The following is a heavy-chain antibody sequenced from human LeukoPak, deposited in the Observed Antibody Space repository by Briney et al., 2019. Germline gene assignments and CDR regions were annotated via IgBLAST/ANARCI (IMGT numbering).Heavy chain of an antibody. D-gene: IGHD2-2*01. V-gene: IGHV1-2*02. CDR2: INPNSGGT. CDR3: ARDSAYCSSTSCSSFPNWFDP. J-gene: IGHJ5*02. CDR1: GYTFTGYY. Sequence: GASVKVSCKASGYTFTGYYMRWVRQAPGQGLEWMGWINPNSGGTNYAQKFQGRVTMTRDTSISTAYMELSRLRSDDTAVYYCARDSAYCSSTSCSSFPNWFDPWGQGTLVTVSS.